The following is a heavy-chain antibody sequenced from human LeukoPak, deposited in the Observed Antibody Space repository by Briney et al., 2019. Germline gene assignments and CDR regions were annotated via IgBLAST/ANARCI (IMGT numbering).Heavy chain of an antibody. J-gene: IGHJ5*02. Sequence: SETLSLTCTVSGGSISSSSYYWGWIRQPPGKGLEWIGSIYYSGSTYYNPSLKSRVTISVDTSKNQFSLKLSSVTAADTAVYYCARHRIYCSGGSRYSDWFDPWGQGTLVTVSS. CDR2: IYYSGST. CDR1: GGSISSSSYY. V-gene: IGHV4-39*01. D-gene: IGHD2-15*01. CDR3: ARHRIYCSGGSRYSDWFDP.